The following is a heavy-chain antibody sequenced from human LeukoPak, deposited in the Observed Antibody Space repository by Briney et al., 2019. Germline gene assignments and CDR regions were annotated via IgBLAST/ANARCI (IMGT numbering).Heavy chain of an antibody. J-gene: IGHJ4*02. CDR1: GGSISSSSYY. Sequence: PSETLSLTCTVSGGSISSSSYYWSWIRQPPGKGLEWIGYIYYSGSTNYNPSLKSRVTISVDTSKNQFSLKLSSVTAADTAVYYCARDRYSSGWPFDYWGQGTLVTVSS. CDR2: IYYSGST. D-gene: IGHD6-19*01. V-gene: IGHV4-61*01. CDR3: ARDRYSSGWPFDY.